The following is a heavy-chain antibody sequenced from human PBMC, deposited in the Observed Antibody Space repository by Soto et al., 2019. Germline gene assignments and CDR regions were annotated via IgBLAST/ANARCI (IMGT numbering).Heavy chain of an antibody. D-gene: IGHD3-22*01. CDR2: IWYDGSNK. CDR3: ARDGLYDSSGYYYGWDYYYGMDP. Sequence: GGSLRLSCAASGFTFSSYGMHWVRQAPGKGLEWVAVIWYDGSNKYYADSVKGRFTISRDNSKNTLYLQMNSLRAEDTAVYYCARDGLYDSSGYYYGWDYYYGMDPWGQGTQVTVSS. J-gene: IGHJ6*02. CDR1: GFTFSSYG. V-gene: IGHV3-33*01.